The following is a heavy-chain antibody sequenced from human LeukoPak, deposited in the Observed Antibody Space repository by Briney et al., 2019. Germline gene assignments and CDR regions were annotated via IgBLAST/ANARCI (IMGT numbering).Heavy chain of an antibody. D-gene: IGHD3-10*01. CDR2: ISWNSGSI. J-gene: IGHJ4*02. Sequence: GRSLRLSCAASGFTFDDYAMHWVRQAPGKGLEWVSGISWNSGSIGYADSVKGRFTISRDNAKNSLYLQMNSLRAEDTALYYCAKDISGTMVRGVIGYWGQGTLVTVSS. V-gene: IGHV3-9*01. CDR1: GFTFDDYA. CDR3: AKDISGTMVRGVIGY.